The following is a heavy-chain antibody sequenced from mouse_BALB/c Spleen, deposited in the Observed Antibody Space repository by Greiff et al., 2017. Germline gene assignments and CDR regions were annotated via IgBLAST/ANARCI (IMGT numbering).Heavy chain of an antibody. CDR3: ARGRRLHAC. CDR1: GFNIKDTY. Sequence: VQLKQPGAELVKPGASVKLSCTASGFNIKDTYMHWVKQRPEQGLEWIGRIDPANGNTKYDPKFQGKATVTADTSSNTAYLQLSSLTSEDTAVYYCARGRRLHACWGEGTLVTVSA. J-gene: IGHJ3*01. CDR2: IDPANGNT. D-gene: IGHD1-2*01. V-gene: IGHV14-3*02.